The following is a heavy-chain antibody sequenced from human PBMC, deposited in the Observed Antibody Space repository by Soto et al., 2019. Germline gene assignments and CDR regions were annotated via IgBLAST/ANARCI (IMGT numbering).Heavy chain of an antibody. CDR1: GVTFSGSA. D-gene: IGHD3-22*01. V-gene: IGHV3-73*01. CDR2: SRSKAKGYAT. Sequence: GGSLRLSCAASGVTFSGSAMHWVRQASGKGLEWVGRSRSKAKGYATAYAASVKGRFTISRDDSKNTAYLQMNSLKTEDTAVYYCTSRYYYDSSGYRPSVDFDYWGQGT. CDR3: TSRYYYDSSGYRPSVDFDY. J-gene: IGHJ4*02.